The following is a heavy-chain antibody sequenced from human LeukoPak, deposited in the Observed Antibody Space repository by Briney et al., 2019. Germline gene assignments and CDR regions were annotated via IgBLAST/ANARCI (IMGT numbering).Heavy chain of an antibody. J-gene: IGHJ5*02. Sequence: GGSLRLSCTASELIFTNYAMTWVRQAPGKGLEWVSTISGSGATAYYADSVKGRFTISRDNSKNTLYLQMNSLRAEDTAVYYCARMTTVTFRWFDPWGQGTLVTVSS. D-gene: IGHD4-17*01. CDR1: ELIFTNYA. V-gene: IGHV3-23*01. CDR2: ISGSGATA. CDR3: ARMTTVTFRWFDP.